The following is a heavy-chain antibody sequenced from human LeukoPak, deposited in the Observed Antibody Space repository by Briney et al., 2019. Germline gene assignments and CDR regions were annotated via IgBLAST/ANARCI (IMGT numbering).Heavy chain of an antibody. CDR1: GGSISSSSYY. CDR2: IYYSGST. V-gene: IGHV4-39*07. Sequence: SETLSLTCTVSGGSISSSSYYWGWIRQPPGKGLEWIGSIYYSGSTYYNPSLKSRVTISVDTSKNQFSLKLSSVTAADTAVYYCARADSGYYYFDYWGQGTLVTISS. J-gene: IGHJ4*02. CDR3: ARADSGYYYFDY. D-gene: IGHD3-22*01.